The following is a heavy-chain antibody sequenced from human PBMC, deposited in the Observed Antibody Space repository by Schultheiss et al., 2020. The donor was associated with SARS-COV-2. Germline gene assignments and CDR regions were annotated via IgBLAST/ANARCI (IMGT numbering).Heavy chain of an antibody. CDR1: GFSFSDYW. CDR2: ISGSGGST. J-gene: IGHJ4*02. Sequence: GGSLRLSCAASGFSFSDYWMHWVRQAPGKGLEWVSAISGSGGSTYYADSVKGRFTISRDNSKNTLYLQMNSLRAEDTAVYYCAKEVKETNFDYWGQGTLVTAPQ. CDR3: AKEVKETNFDY. D-gene: IGHD2-21*01. V-gene: IGHV3-23*01.